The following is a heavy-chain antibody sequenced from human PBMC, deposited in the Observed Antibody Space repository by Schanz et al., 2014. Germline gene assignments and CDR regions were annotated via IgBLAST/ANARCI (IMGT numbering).Heavy chain of an antibody. CDR2: IYHSGNT. Sequence: QVQLQESGPGLVKPSGTLSLTCAVSGASISSSNWWSWVRQPPGKGLEWIGEIYHSGNTNYNASLKSRVTISVDNSKNHSSLKVMSVTAADTAVYYCARDSLRGATGGCGMEVWGQGTTVTVSS. J-gene: IGHJ6*02. D-gene: IGHD2-8*02. CDR3: ARDSLRGATGGCGMEV. CDR1: GASISSSNW. V-gene: IGHV4-4*02.